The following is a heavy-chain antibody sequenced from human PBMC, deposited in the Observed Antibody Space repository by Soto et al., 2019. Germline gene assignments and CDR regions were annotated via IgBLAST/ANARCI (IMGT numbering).Heavy chain of an antibody. CDR2: ILHDGSKI. V-gene: IGHV3-30*04. D-gene: IGHD2-2*01. CDR1: GFSFMNFA. Sequence: QVQLVESGGTVVQPGRSLRLSCAASGFSFMNFAIHWVRQPPGKGLQWVAVILHDGSKIYYGDSVKGRFTISRDNSKNTVYLQMNSLRPEDTAIYYCARERGDIVLVPAALSSWGQGTLVTVSS. CDR3: ARERGDIVLVPAALSS. J-gene: IGHJ5*02.